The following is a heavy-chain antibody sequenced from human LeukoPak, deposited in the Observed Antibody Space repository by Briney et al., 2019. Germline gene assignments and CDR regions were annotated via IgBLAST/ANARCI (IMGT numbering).Heavy chain of an antibody. D-gene: IGHD4-23*01. CDR2: ISSSGSTI. J-gene: IGHJ3*02. Sequence: PGGSLRLSCAASGFTFSSYSMNWIRQAPGKGLEWVSYISSSGSTIYYADSVKGRFTISRDNAKNSLYLQMNSLRAEDTAVYYCARDGGNPRGDAFDIWGQGTMVTVSS. V-gene: IGHV3-48*04. CDR1: GFTFSSYS. CDR3: ARDGGNPRGDAFDI.